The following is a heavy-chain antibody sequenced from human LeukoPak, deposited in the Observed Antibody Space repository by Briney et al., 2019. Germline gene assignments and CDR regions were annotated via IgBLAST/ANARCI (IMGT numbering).Heavy chain of an antibody. V-gene: IGHV4-34*01. CDR2: INHSGST. Sequence: SSETLSLTCAVYGGSFSGYYWSWIRQPPGKGLEWIGEINHSGSTNYNPSLKSRVTISVDTSKNQFSLKLSSVTAADTAVYYCARARGDSSGYYRDYWGQGTLVTVSS. D-gene: IGHD3-22*01. CDR3: ARARGDSSGYYRDY. J-gene: IGHJ4*02. CDR1: GGSFSGYY.